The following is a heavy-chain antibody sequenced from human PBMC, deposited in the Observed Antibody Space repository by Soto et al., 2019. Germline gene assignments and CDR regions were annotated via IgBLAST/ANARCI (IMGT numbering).Heavy chain of an antibody. Sequence: QVQLVESGGGVVQPGRSLRLSCAASGFTFSSYGMHWVRQAPGKGLEWVAVISYDGSNKYYADSVKGRFTISRDNSKNPLYLQINSLRDEDTAVYYCAKEGHHIYREGGMDVWGQGTTVTVSS. CDR3: AKEGHHIYREGGMDV. D-gene: IGHD3-16*02. V-gene: IGHV3-30*18. J-gene: IGHJ6*02. CDR1: GFTFSSYG. CDR2: ISYDGSNK.